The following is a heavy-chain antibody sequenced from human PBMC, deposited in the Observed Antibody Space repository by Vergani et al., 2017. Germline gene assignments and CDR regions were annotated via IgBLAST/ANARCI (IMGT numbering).Heavy chain of an antibody. D-gene: IGHD4-17*01. CDR1: GFTFSSYA. CDR2: ISGSGGST. Sequence: EVQLLESGGGLVQPGGSLRLSCAASGFTFSSYAMSWVRQAPGKGLEWVSAISGSGGSTYYADSVKGRFTISRDNSKNTLYLQMNSLRAEDTAVYYCAKDFYADYVQGNYWGQVTLVTVSS. CDR3: AKDFYADYVQGNY. J-gene: IGHJ4*02. V-gene: IGHV3-23*01.